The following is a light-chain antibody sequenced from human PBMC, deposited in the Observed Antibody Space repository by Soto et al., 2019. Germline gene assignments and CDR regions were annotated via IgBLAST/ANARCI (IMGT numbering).Light chain of an antibody. V-gene: IGKV3-15*01. J-gene: IGKJ1*01. CDR3: QQYNNWPPWT. CDR1: QSVSSN. CDR2: GAS. Sequence: EIVMTQSPGTLSVSPGERATLSCRASQSVSSNLAWYQQKPGQAPRLLIYGASTRATGIPARCRGSGSGTEFTLTINSLQSEDLAIYYCQQYNNWPPWTFGQGTKVEMK.